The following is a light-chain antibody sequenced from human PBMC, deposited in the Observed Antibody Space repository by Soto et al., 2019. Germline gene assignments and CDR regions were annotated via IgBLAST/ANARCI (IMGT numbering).Light chain of an antibody. V-gene: IGLV1-44*01. CDR2: SNN. Sequence: QSVLTQPPSASGTPGQRVTISCSGSSSNIGSYTVNWYQQLPGTAPKLLIYSNNQRPSGVPDRFSGSKSGTSASLAISGHQSEDEADYNCAAWDDSLNGVVFGGGTKLTVL. CDR1: SSNIGSYT. J-gene: IGLJ2*01. CDR3: AAWDDSLNGVV.